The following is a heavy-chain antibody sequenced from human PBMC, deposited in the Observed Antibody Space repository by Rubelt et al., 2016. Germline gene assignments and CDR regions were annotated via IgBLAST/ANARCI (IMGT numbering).Heavy chain of an antibody. J-gene: IGHJ4*02. Sequence: MGWMNPNSGNTGYAQKFQGRVTMTRNTSISTAYMELSSLRSVDTAVYYCARGGAARPHWGQGTLVTVSS. CDR3: ARGGAARPH. D-gene: IGHD6-6*01. V-gene: IGHV1-8*01. CDR2: MNPNSGNT.